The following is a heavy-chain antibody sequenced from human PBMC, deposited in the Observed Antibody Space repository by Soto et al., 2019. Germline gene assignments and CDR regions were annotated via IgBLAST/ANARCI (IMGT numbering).Heavy chain of an antibody. CDR2: INHSGST. J-gene: IGHJ4*02. CDR3: ARGDGDYEGYFDY. Sequence: QVQLQQWGAGLLKPSETLSLTCAVYGGSFSDYYWSWIRQPPGKGLEWIGQINHSGSTNYNPSLKSRVTISVDTSKNQFSLKLSSVTAADTAVYYCARGDGDYEGYFDYWGQGTLVTVSS. V-gene: IGHV4-34*01. CDR1: GGSFSDYY. D-gene: IGHD4-17*01.